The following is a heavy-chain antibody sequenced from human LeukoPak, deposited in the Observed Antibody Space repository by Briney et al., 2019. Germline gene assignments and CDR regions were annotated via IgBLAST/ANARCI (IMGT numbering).Heavy chain of an antibody. CDR3: ARGSTGSPRDAFDI. J-gene: IGHJ3*02. CDR1: GYTFTSYY. V-gene: IGHV1-46*01. CDR2: ISPSGGST. Sequence: ASVKVSCKASGYTFTSYYMHWARQAPGQGLEWMGMISPSGGSTTYAQKFQGRLTMTRDMSTSSVYMELSRLRSDDTALYYCARGSTGSPRDAFDIWGQGTMVTVSS. D-gene: IGHD1-26*01.